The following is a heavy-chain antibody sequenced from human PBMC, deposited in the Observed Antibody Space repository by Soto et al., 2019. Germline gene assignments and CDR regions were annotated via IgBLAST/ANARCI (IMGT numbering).Heavy chain of an antibody. Sequence: GPEVRKPGASVKVSCKASGYTFTSHGVSWLRQAPGQGLEWLGWINTYSGIRNYARKFQDRVTMGSDTSTSTVYMELRSLTSNDTAMYYCARDPSTSRFDYWGQGTLVTVSS. CDR2: INTYSGIR. J-gene: IGHJ4*02. V-gene: IGHV1-18*01. D-gene: IGHD2-2*01. CDR1: GYTFTSHG. CDR3: ARDPSTSRFDY.